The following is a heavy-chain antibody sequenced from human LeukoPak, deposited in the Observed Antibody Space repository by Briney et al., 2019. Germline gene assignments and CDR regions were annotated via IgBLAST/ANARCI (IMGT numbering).Heavy chain of an antibody. CDR1: GFTFSSYI. CDR2: ISSSSRYI. J-gene: IGHJ1*01. CDR3: ARDLSSSSTAYFQH. V-gene: IGHV3-21*01. Sequence: GGSLRLSCAASGFTFSSYIMNWVRQAPGKGLEWVSSISSSSRYIYYADSVKGRFTISRDNAKNSLYLQMNSLRAEDTAVYYCARDLSSSSTAYFQHWGQGTLVTVSS. D-gene: IGHD6-6*01.